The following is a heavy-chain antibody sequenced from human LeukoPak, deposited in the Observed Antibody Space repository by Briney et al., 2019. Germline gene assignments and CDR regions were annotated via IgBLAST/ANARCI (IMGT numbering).Heavy chain of an antibody. CDR3: AKTGSSWPTYFDY. J-gene: IGHJ4*02. CDR1: GFTFSSYA. CDR2: ISASGDST. Sequence: PGGSLRLSCAASGFTFSSYAMSWVRQAPGKGLEWVSGISASGDSTYYAASVKGRFTISRDNSKNTLYLQMNSLRAEDTAVYYCAKTGSSWPTYFDYWGQGTLVTASS. V-gene: IGHV3-23*01. D-gene: IGHD6-13*01.